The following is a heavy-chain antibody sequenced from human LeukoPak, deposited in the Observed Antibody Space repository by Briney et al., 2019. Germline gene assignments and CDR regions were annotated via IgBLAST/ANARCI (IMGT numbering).Heavy chain of an antibody. CDR3: ARDLPDYGDYVSWFDP. V-gene: IGHV1-18*01. J-gene: IGHJ5*02. CDR2: ISAYNGNT. D-gene: IGHD4-17*01. Sequence: ASVKVSCKASGYTFTSYGISWVRQAPGQGLEWMGWISAYNGNTNYAQKLQGRVTMTTDTSTSTAYMELRSLRSDDTAVYYCARDLPDYGDYVSWFDPWGQGTLVTVSS. CDR1: GYTFTSYG.